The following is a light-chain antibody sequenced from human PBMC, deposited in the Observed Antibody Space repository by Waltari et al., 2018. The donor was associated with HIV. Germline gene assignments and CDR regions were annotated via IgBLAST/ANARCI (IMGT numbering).Light chain of an antibody. V-gene: IGLV2-14*01. CDR2: EVI. CDR3: SSYTSSSTRV. CDR1: SSDVGGYDF. Sequence: QSALTQPASVSGSPGQSITIFCTGTSSDVGGYDFVSWYQQHRGKAPKLMIYEVINRPSGVSNRFSGSKSGNTASLTISGLQAEDEADYYCSSYTSSSTRVFGTGTKVTVL. J-gene: IGLJ1*01.